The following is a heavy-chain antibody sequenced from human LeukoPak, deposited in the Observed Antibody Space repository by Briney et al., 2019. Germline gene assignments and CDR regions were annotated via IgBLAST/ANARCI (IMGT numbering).Heavy chain of an antibody. D-gene: IGHD3-16*01. V-gene: IGHV3-21*01. CDR2: ISTSSSYI. CDR1: GFTFSRYS. J-gene: IGHJ4*02. CDR3: ARHAIGITTYDSYFDN. Sequence: GGSLRLSCAASGFTFSRYSMNWVRQAPGKGLEWVSSISTSSSYIYYADSVKGRFTISRDNAKKSLYLQMNSLRVEDMAVYYCARHAIGITTYDSYFDNWGQGTLVTVSS.